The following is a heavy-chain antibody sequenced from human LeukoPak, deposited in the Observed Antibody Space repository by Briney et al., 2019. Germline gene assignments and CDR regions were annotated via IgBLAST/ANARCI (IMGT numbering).Heavy chain of an antibody. CDR2: IKQDGSEK. CDR1: GGSFSGFY. V-gene: IGHV3-7*01. D-gene: IGHD1-26*01. Sequence: PSETLSLTCAVYGGSFSGFYWSWIRHVPGKGLEWVANIKQDGSEKYYVDSVKGRFTISRDNAKNSLYLQMNSLRAEDTAVYYCAREGATGGYYDAFDIWGQGTMVTVSS. J-gene: IGHJ3*02. CDR3: AREGATGGYYDAFDI.